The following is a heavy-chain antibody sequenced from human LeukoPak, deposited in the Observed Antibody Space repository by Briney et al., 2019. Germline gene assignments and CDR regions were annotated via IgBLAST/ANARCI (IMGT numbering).Heavy chain of an antibody. CDR3: TTVSVYHLQDY. CDR1: GFTFSNYA. D-gene: IGHD2/OR15-2a*01. J-gene: IGHJ4*02. V-gene: IGHV3-23*01. Sequence: GGSLRLSCAASGFTFSNYAMTWVRQPPGEGLEWVSPGGNSTYYADSVKGRFTISRDNSKNTLYLQMNSLRTEDTAVYYCTTVSVYHLQDYWGQGTLVTVSS. CDR2: GGNST.